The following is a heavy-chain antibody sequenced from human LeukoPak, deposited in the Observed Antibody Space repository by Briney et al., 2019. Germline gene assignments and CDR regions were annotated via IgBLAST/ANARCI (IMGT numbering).Heavy chain of an antibody. CDR3: ARVLRYYDILSKPFDY. D-gene: IGHD3-9*01. Sequence: ASVNVSCKASGYTFSGHYIHGVRQAPGHGLDWMGWINPNSGGTNYAQKFQGRVTLTRDTSIKTAYMELSRLRSDDTAVYYCARVLRYYDILSKPFDYWGQGTLVTVSS. CDR1: GYTFSGHY. V-gene: IGHV1-2*02. J-gene: IGHJ4*02. CDR2: INPNSGGT.